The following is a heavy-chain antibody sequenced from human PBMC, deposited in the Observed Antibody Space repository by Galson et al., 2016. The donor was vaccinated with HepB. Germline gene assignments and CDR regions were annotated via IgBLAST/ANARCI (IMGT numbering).Heavy chain of an antibody. J-gene: IGHJ3*01. D-gene: IGHD3-3*01. CDR2: ISYNGRSD. Sequence: SLRLSCAGSEFTFRDYAVHWVRQAPGKGLEWVAIISYNGRSDYYSDSVKGRFTISRDNAKNTMYLQMNSLSAEDTAVYFCAKKKRVLELYGAYDVWGQGTMVTVSS. CDR1: EFTFRDYA. V-gene: IGHV3-30*18. CDR3: AKKKRVLELYGAYDV.